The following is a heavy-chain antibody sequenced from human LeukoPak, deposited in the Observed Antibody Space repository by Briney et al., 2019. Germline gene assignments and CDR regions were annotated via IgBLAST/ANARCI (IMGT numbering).Heavy chain of an antibody. V-gene: IGHV1-18*01. CDR1: GYTFTSYG. Sequence: ASVKVSCKASGYTFTSYGISWVRQAPGQGLEWMGWISAYNGNTNYAQKLQGRVTMTTDTSTSTAYMELRSLRSDDTAVYYCARDPKDIVVVPAAIPQNWFDPWGQGTLVTVSS. D-gene: IGHD2-2*01. CDR3: ARDPKDIVVVPAAIPQNWFDP. CDR2: ISAYNGNT. J-gene: IGHJ5*02.